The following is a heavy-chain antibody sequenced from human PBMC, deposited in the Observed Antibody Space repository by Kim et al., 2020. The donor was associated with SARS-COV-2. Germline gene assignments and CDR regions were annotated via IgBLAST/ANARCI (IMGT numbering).Heavy chain of an antibody. CDR3: ARGGDTAMVTGPYYFDY. Sequence: SETLSLTCAVYGGSFSGYYWSWIRQPPGKGLEWIGEINHSGSTNYNPSLKSRVTISVDTSKNQFSLKLSSVTAADTAVYYCARGGDTAMVTGPYYFDYWG. V-gene: IGHV4-34*01. CDR2: INHSGST. D-gene: IGHD5-18*01. J-gene: IGHJ4*01. CDR1: GGSFSGYY.